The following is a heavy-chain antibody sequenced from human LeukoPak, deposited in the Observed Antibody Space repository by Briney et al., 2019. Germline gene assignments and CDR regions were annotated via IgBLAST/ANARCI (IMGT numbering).Heavy chain of an antibody. CDR1: GGSISTDY. CDR2: ISYSGST. Sequence: SETLSLTCTVSGGSISTDYWSWIRQPRGKGLEWIGYISYSGSTNYNPSLKSRVTMSVETSKNQFSLKLSSVTAADTSVYSCARGNYGTFDYWGQGTLVTVSS. J-gene: IGHJ4*02. V-gene: IGHV4-59*01. D-gene: IGHD1-7*01. CDR3: ARGNYGTFDY.